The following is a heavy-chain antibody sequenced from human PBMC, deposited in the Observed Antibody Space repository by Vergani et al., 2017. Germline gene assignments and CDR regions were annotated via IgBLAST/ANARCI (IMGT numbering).Heavy chain of an antibody. CDR3: ARGLYSSSSGLGYFDL. CDR2: IIPILGIA. V-gene: IGHV1-69*02. Sequence: QVQLVHSGAEVKKPGSSVKVSCKASGGTFSSYTISWVRQAPGQGIEWMGRIIPILGIANYAQKFQGRVTITADKSTSTAYMELSSLRSEDTAVYYCARGLYSSSSGLGYFDLWGRGTLVTVSS. J-gene: IGHJ2*01. CDR1: GGTFSSYT. D-gene: IGHD6-6*01.